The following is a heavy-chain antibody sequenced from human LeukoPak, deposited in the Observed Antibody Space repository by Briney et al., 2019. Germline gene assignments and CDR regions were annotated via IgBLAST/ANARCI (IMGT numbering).Heavy chain of an antibody. CDR1: GYTFIGYY. J-gene: IGHJ3*02. CDR3: ARGPDAFDI. Sequence: ASVKVSFKASGYTFIGYYIHWVRQAPGQGLEWMGWINPNSGGTNYAQKFQGRVTMTRDTSISTAYMELSRLRSDDTAVYYCARGPDAFDIWGQGTMVTVSS. CDR2: INPNSGGT. V-gene: IGHV1-2*02.